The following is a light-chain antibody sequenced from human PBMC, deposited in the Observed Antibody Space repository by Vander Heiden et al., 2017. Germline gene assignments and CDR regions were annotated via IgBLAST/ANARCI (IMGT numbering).Light chain of an antibody. V-gene: IGLV1-40*01. CDR3: QSYDSSLSSWV. Sequence: QSVLTQPPSVSGAPGQRVTISCTGSSSNIGTGYDVHWYQQLPGTAPKPLIYSNNNRSSGVPDRFSGSKSGTSASLAITGLQPEDEADYYCQSYDSSLSSWVFGGGTKLTVL. CDR2: SNN. J-gene: IGLJ3*02. CDR1: SSNIGTGYD.